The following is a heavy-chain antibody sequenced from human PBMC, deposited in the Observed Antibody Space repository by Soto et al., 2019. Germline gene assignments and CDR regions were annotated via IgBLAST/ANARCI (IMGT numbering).Heavy chain of an antibody. CDR1: GFTFSSYG. J-gene: IGHJ6*02. V-gene: IGHV3-30*03. CDR3: ACSSTIVATTAYYYGMDV. D-gene: IGHD5-12*01. CDR2: ISYDGSNK. Sequence: PGGSLRLSCAASGFTFSSYGMHWVRQAPGKGLEWVAVISYDGSNKYYADTVKGRFTISRDNSKNTLYLQMNSLRAEDTAVYYCACSSTIVATTAYYYGMDVWGQGTTVTVSS.